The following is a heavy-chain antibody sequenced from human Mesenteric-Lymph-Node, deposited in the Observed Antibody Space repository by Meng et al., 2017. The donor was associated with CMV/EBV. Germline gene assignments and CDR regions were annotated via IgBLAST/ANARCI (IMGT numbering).Heavy chain of an antibody. CDR1: GFTFSSYG. V-gene: IGHV3-30*02. CDR2: IRYDESNK. J-gene: IGHJ6*02. CDR3: AKGNEVDV. Sequence: GESLKISCAASGFTFSSYGMHWVRQAPGKGLEWVAFIRYDESNKYYADSVKGRFTISRDNSKNTLYLQMNSLRAEDTAVYYCAKGNEVDVWGQGTTVTVSS.